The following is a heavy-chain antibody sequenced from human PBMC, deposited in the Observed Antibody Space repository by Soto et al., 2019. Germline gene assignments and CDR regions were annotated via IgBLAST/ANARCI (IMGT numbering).Heavy chain of an antibody. J-gene: IGHJ3*02. V-gene: IGHV1-69*13. Sequence: SVKVSCKASGGTFSSYAISWVRQAPGQGLEWMGGIIPIFGTANYAQKFQGRVTITADESTSTAYMELSSLRSEDTAVYYCARQLVPSTSRASDIWGQGTMVTVSS. CDR3: ARQLVPSTSRASDI. CDR2: IIPIFGTA. D-gene: IGHD6-13*01. CDR1: GGTFSSYA.